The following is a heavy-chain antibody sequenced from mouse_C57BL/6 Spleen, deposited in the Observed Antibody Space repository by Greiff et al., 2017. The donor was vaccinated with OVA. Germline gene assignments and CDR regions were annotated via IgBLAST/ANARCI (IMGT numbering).Heavy chain of an antibody. J-gene: IGHJ2*01. V-gene: IGHV5-4*01. CDR1: GFTFSSYA. Sequence: EVKLVESGGGLVKPGGSLKLSCAASGFTFSSYAMSWVRQTPEKRLEWVATISDGGSYTYYPDNVKGRFTISRDNAKNNLYLQMSHLKSEDTAMYYCAREGTTVVALYYFDYWGQGTTLTVSS. CDR3: AREGTTVVALYYFDY. CDR2: ISDGGSYT. D-gene: IGHD1-1*01.